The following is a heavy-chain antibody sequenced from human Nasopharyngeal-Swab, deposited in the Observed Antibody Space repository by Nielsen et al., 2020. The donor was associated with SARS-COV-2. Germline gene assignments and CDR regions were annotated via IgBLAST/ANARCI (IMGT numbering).Heavy chain of an antibody. CDR1: GYTFTSYY. CDR2: INPSGSST. Sequence: ASVKVSCKASGYTFTSYYMHWVRQAPGQGLEWMGIINPSGSSTSYAQKFQGRVTMTRDTSTSTVYMELSSLRSEDTAVYYCARGTFGGVIVIPAPFDYWGQGTLVTVSS. J-gene: IGHJ4*02. V-gene: IGHV1-46*01. CDR3: ARGTFGGVIVIPAPFDY. D-gene: IGHD3-16*02.